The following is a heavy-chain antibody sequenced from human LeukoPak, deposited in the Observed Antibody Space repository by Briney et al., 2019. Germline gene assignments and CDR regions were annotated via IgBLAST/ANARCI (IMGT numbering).Heavy chain of an antibody. Sequence: SETLSLTCTVSGGSISSSYWSWFRQPAGKRLEWIGRIHFSETTNNNPSLKSRVTLSLDTSKNRFSLNMTSVTAADTTVYYGARGGFAPLDLWGQGILVTVSS. V-gene: IGHV4-4*07. CDR3: ARGGFAPLDL. J-gene: IGHJ5*02. D-gene: IGHD3-16*01. CDR1: GGSISSSY. CDR2: IHFSETT.